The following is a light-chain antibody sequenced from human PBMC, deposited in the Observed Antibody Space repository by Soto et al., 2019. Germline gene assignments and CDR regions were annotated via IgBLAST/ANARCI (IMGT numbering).Light chain of an antibody. J-gene: IGKJ1*01. CDR1: QSVSSTY. CDR3: QQYNISLWT. Sequence: VVTQYTGTLSLSPGERAILSCRASQSVSSTYLAWYQQKPGQAPRLLIYGASSRATGIPDRFSGSGSGTDFTLTISILEPEDFAVYYCQQYNISLWTSAQGAKVDIK. V-gene: IGKV3-20*01. CDR2: GAS.